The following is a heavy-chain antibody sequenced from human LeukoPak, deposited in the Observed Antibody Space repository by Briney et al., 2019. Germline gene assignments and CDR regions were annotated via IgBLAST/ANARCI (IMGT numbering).Heavy chain of an antibody. CDR3: ARHLYLIAARPFDY. Sequence: PGGSLRLSXAASGFTFSSYSMNWVRQAPGKGLEWVSSISSSSSYIYYADSVKGRFTISRDNAKNSLYLQMNSLRAEDTAVYYCARHLYLIAARPFDYWGQGTLVTVSS. CDR2: ISSSSSYI. D-gene: IGHD6-6*01. CDR1: GFTFSSYS. J-gene: IGHJ4*02. V-gene: IGHV3-21*01.